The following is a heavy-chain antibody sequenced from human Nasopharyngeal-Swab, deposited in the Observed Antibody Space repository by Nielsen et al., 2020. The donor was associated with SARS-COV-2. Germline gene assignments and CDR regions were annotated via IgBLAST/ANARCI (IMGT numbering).Heavy chain of an antibody. CDR2: IYYSGST. V-gene: IGHV4-59*01. CDR1: GGSISSYY. Sequence: SETLSLTCTVSGGSISSYYWSWIRQPPGKGLEWIGYIYYSGSTNYNPSLKSRVTISVDTSKNQFSLKLSSVTAADTAVYYCARVPVSGLGFDPWGQGTLVTVSS. CDR3: ARVPVSGLGFDP. J-gene: IGHJ5*02. D-gene: IGHD5/OR15-5a*01.